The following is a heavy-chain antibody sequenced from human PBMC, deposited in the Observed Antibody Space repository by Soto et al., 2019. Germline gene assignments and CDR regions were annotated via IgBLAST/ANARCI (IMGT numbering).Heavy chain of an antibody. V-gene: IGHV1-2*04. CDR3: ARDGAAADHYYYYGMDV. CDR2: INPNSGGT. J-gene: IGHJ6*02. CDR1: GYTFTGYY. D-gene: IGHD6-13*01. Sequence: ASVKVSCKASGYTFTGYYMHWVRQAPGQGLEWMGWINPNSGGTNYAQKFQGWVTMTRDTSISTAYKELSRLRSDDTAVYYCARDGAAADHYYYYGMDVWGQGTTVTVSS.